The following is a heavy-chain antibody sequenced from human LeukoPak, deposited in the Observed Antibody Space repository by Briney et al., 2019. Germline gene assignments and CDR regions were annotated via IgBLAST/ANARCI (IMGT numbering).Heavy chain of an antibody. D-gene: IGHD1-26*01. CDR3: ARVGRGATVI. Sequence: SETLSLTCTVSGGSISSYYWSWIRRPPGKGLEWIGYIYYSGSTNYNPSLKSRVTISVDTSKNQFSLKLSSVTAADTAVYYCARVGRGATVIWGQGTLVTVSS. CDR1: GGSISSYY. J-gene: IGHJ4*02. V-gene: IGHV4-59*01. CDR2: IYYSGST.